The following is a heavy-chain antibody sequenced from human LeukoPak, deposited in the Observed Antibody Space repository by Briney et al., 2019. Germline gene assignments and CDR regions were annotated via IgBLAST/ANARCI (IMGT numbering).Heavy chain of an antibody. D-gene: IGHD4-17*01. CDR1: GFTFSSYA. CDR2: ISGSGGSA. CDR3: AKDLVRATVTTFNAFDI. Sequence: PGGSLRLSCAASGFTFSSYAMSWVRLAPGKGLEWVSAISGSGGSAYYADSVKGRFTISRDNSKNTLYLQMNSLRAEDTAVYYCAKDLVRATVTTFNAFDIWGQGTMVTVSS. J-gene: IGHJ3*02. V-gene: IGHV3-23*01.